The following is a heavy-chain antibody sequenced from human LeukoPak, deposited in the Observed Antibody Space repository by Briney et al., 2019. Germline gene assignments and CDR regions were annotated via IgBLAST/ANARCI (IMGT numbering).Heavy chain of an antibody. CDR2: ISYDGSNK. V-gene: IGHV3-30*04. J-gene: IGHJ4*02. D-gene: IGHD2-21*02. CDR1: GFTVSSYA. Sequence: GGSLRLSCAASGFTVSSYAMHWVRQAPGKGLEWVAVISYDGSNKYYADSVKGRFTISRDNSKNTLYLQMNSLRAEDTAVYYCARDGLAYCGGDCYRWFDYWGQGTLVTVSS. CDR3: ARDGLAYCGGDCYRWFDY.